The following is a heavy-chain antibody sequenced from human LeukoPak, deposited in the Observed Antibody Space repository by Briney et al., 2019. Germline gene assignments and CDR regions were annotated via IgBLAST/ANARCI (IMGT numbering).Heavy chain of an antibody. J-gene: IGHJ2*01. CDR1: GGSISSGGYY. D-gene: IGHD3-10*01. V-gene: IGHV4-31*03. CDR3: ARVGNYYFDL. CDR2: IYYSGST. Sequence: SETLSLTCTVSGGSISSGGYYWSWIRQHPGKGLEWIGYIYYSGSTYYNPSLKSRLTISVDTSKNQFSLKLSSVTAADTAVYYCARVGNYYFDLWGRGTLVTVSS.